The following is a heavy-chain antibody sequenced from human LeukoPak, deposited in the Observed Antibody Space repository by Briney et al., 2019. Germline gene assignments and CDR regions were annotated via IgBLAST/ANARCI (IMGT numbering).Heavy chain of an antibody. V-gene: IGHV1-2*02. CDR1: GYTSTGYY. CDR3: AREGRGSAFDI. Sequence: ASVICSSTASGYTSTGYYIRWVRRAPGQGLEWMGWINPNSGATNYAQKFQGRVTMTRDTSISTAYMELSRLRSDDTAVYYCAREGRGSAFDIWGQGTPVTVSS. CDR2: INPNSGAT. J-gene: IGHJ3*02.